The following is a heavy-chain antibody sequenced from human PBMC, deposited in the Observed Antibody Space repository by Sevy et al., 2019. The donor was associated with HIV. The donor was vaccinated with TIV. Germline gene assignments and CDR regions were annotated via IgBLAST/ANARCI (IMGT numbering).Heavy chain of an antibody. J-gene: IGHJ4*02. V-gene: IGHV3-7*01. D-gene: IGHD1-26*01. CDR3: ARDRVSGSYSLFDY. CDR2: IKQDGSEK. Sequence: GGSLRLSCAASGFTFSSYWMSWARQAPGKGLEWVANIKQDGSEKYYVDSVKGRFTISRDNAKNSLYLQMNSLRAEDTAVYYCARDRVSGSYSLFDYWGQGTLVTVSS. CDR1: GFTFSSYW.